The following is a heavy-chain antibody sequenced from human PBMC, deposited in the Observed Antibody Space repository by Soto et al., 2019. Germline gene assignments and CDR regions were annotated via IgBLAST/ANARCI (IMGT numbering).Heavy chain of an antibody. CDR1: GFTFSSYA. Sequence: PGGSLRLSCAASGFTFSSYAMSWVRQAPGKGLEWVSVISGSGGSTYYADSVRGRVTISRDNSKNTLYLQMNSLRAEDTAVYYCARDNGGSSTSPGPYYYYGMDVWGQGTTVTVSS. CDR2: ISGSGGST. V-gene: IGHV3-23*01. CDR3: ARDNGGSSTSPGPYYYYGMDV. D-gene: IGHD2-2*01. J-gene: IGHJ6*02.